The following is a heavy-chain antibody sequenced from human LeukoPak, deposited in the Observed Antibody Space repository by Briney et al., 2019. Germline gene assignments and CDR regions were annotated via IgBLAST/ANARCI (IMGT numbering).Heavy chain of an antibody. CDR2: IYYSGST. J-gene: IGHJ5*02. Sequence: SQTLSLTCTVSGGSISSGDYYWSWIRQPPGKGLEWIGYIYYSGSTYYNPSLKSRVTISVDTSKNQFSLKPSSVTAADTAVYYCARDRSGENWFDPWGQGTLVTVSS. CDR1: GGSISSGDYY. D-gene: IGHD3-10*01. CDR3: ARDRSGENWFDP. V-gene: IGHV4-30-4*01.